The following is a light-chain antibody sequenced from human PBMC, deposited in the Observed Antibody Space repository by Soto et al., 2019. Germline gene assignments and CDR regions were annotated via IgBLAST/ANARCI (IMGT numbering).Light chain of an antibody. V-gene: IGKV3D-11*01. CDR1: QAVNTR. Sequence: EIVLTQSPATLSSFPGDRVTLSCRASQAVNTRLAWYQHKPGQAPRLLIYLASNRAAGVPARFSGSGSGTDFTLTIRSLEPEDFSVYYCQQRYNWPITFGQGTRLKIK. CDR2: LAS. J-gene: IGKJ5*01. CDR3: QQRYNWPIT.